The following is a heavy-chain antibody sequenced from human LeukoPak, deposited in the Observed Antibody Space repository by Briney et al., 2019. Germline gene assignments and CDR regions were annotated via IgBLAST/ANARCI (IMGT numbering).Heavy chain of an antibody. V-gene: IGHV3-33*06. J-gene: IGHJ6*03. Sequence: GRSLRLSCAASGFTFSSYGMHWVRQAPGKGLEWVAVIWYDGSNKYYADSVKGRFTISRDNSKNTLYLQMNSLRAEDTAVYYCAKDFGHIVVVTAPNYYMDVWGKGTTVTVSS. CDR1: GFTFSSYG. CDR2: IWYDGSNK. CDR3: AKDFGHIVVVTAPNYYMDV. D-gene: IGHD2-21*02.